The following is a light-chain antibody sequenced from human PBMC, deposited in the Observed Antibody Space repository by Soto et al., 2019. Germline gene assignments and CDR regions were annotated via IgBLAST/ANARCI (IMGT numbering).Light chain of an antibody. V-gene: IGLV3-1*01. CDR2: QDS. J-gene: IGLJ2*01. Sequence: SYVLTQPPSVSVSPGQTASITCSGDKLGDKYACWYQQKPGQSPVLVIYQDSKRPSGIPERFSGSKSGNTATLTISGTQAMDEADYYCQAWDSSTPVVFGGGTKLTVL. CDR1: KLGDKY. CDR3: QAWDSSTPVV.